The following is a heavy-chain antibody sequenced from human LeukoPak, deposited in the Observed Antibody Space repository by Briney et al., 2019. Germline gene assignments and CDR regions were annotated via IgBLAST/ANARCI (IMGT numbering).Heavy chain of an antibody. CDR2: IIPIFGTA. V-gene: IGHV1-69*13. Sequence: SVKVSCKASGGTFSSYAISWVRQAPGQGLEWMGGIIPIFGTANYAQKFQGRVTITADESTSTAYMELSSLRSEDTAVYYCARDFLPLYELGSMGAFDTWGQGTMVTVSS. J-gene: IGHJ3*02. CDR3: ARDFLPLYELGSMGAFDT. CDR1: GGTFSSYA. D-gene: IGHD2/OR15-2a*01.